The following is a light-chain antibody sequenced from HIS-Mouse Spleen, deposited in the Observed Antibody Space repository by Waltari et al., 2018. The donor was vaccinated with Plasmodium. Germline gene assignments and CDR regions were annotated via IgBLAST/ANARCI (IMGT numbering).Light chain of an antibody. CDR3: QQYNNWSFT. CDR1: QSVSSN. V-gene: IGKV3-15*01. CDR2: GAS. Sequence: EIVMTKSPATLSVSPGDRATLSCRASQSVSSNFAWYQQKPGQAPRLLIYGASTRATGIPARFSGSGSGTEFTLTISSLQSEDFAVYYCQQYNNWSFTFGPGTKVDIK. J-gene: IGKJ3*01.